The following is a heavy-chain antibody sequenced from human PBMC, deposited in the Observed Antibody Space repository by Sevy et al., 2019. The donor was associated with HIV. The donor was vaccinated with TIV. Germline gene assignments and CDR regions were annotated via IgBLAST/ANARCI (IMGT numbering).Heavy chain of an antibody. CDR2: IKRKTDGGTT. D-gene: IGHD6-6*01. V-gene: IGHV3-15*01. J-gene: IGHJ6*02. CDR3: TTDPYSSSQFYCYYGTDV. Sequence: GGSLRLSCAASGFTFSNAWMNWVRQAPGKGLEWVGRIKRKTDGGTTDYAAPEKGRFAISRDDSRNTHYQQMNSMKTKNTAVYYCTTDPYSSSQFYCYYGTDVWGQGTTVTVSS. CDR1: GFTFSNAW.